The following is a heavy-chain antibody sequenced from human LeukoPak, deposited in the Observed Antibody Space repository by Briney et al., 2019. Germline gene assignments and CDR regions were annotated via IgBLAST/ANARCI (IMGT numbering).Heavy chain of an antibody. V-gene: IGHV4-59*01. CDR3: ARDIAVAHFDY. D-gene: IGHD6-19*01. Sequence: SETLSLTCTVSGGSISSYYWSWIRQPPGRGLEWIGYIYYSGSTNYNPSLKSRVTISVDTSKNQFSLKLGSVTAADTAVYYCARDIAVAHFDYWGQGTLVTVSS. CDR2: IYYSGST. J-gene: IGHJ4*02. CDR1: GGSISSYY.